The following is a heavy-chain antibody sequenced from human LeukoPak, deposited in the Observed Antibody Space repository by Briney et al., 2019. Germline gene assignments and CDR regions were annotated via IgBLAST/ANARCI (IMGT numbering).Heavy chain of an antibody. CDR3: ARNPGGYCSGGSCYSGWFDP. D-gene: IGHD2-15*01. CDR1: GGSISSGGYY. V-gene: IGHV4-31*03. CDR2: IYYSGST. J-gene: IGHJ5*02. Sequence: KPSETLSLTCTVSGGSISSGGYYWSWIRQHPGKGLEWIGYIYYSGSTYYNPSLKSRVTISVDTSKNQFSLKLSSVTAADTAVYYCARNPGGYCSGGSCYSGWFDPWGQGTLVTVSS.